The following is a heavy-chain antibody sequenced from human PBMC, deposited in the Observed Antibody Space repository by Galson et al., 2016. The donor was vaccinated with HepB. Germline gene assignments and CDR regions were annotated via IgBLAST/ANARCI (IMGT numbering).Heavy chain of an antibody. CDR3: ASGRMTPTY. D-gene: IGHD2-15*01. V-gene: IGHV3-7*03. CDR1: GLIFNNAW. Sequence: SLRLSCAASGLIFNNAWMSWVRQAPGKGLEWVANIKEDGSEKNYVDSVKGRFTISRDNAKNSLYLQMNSLRAEDAAVYYCASGRMTPTYWGQGTLVTVSS. CDR2: IKEDGSEK. J-gene: IGHJ4*02.